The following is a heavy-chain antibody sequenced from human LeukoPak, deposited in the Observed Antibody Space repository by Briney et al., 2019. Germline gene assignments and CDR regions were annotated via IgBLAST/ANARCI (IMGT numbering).Heavy chain of an antibody. CDR3: ARGIRGVIITTNYYNMDV. J-gene: IGHJ6*03. Sequence: PSETLSLTCAVYGRSFSGYYWSWVRQPPGKGLEWMGEVNHSGRTSYNPSLKSRATISADTSKNHFSLRMTSLTAADTAVYYCARGIRGVIITTNYYNMDVWGPGTTVTVSS. CDR2: VNHSGRT. D-gene: IGHD3-10*01. V-gene: IGHV4-34*01. CDR1: GRSFSGYY.